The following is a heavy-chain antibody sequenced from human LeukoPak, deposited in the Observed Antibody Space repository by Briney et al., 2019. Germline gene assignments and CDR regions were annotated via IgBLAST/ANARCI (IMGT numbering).Heavy chain of an antibody. J-gene: IGHJ4*02. D-gene: IGHD6-19*01. CDR3: ARYSSGFLDS. Sequence: GGSLRLSCAASGFTFSRFGMHWVRKAPGKGLEWVAVIWSDGSNKYYADSVKGRFTISRDNSKNTLYLQMNSLRAEDTAVYYCARYSSGFLDSWGQGTLVTVSS. V-gene: IGHV3-33*01. CDR2: IWSDGSNK. CDR1: GFTFSRFG.